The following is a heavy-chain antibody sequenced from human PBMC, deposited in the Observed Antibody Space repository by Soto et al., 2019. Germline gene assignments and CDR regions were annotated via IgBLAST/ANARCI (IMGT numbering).Heavy chain of an antibody. D-gene: IGHD4-17*01. J-gene: IGHJ6*02. CDR3: ARDIPRYGDYPHDYYYYGMDV. CDR1: GFTFSSYA. Sequence: QVQLVESGGGVVQPGRSLRLSCAASGFTFSSYAMHWVRQAPGKGLEWVAVISYDGSNKYYADSVKGRFTISRDNSKNTLYLQMHSLRAEDTAVYYCARDIPRYGDYPHDYYYYGMDVWGQGTTVTVSS. CDR2: ISYDGSNK. V-gene: IGHV3-30-3*01.